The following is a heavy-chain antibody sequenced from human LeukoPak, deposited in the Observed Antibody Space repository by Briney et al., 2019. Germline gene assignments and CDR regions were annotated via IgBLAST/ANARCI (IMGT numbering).Heavy chain of an antibody. D-gene: IGHD3-10*01. CDR3: ARDGGLVWFGNIDY. Sequence: ASVKVSCKASGYTFTGYYMHWVRQAPGQGIEWMGWINPNSGGTNYAQKFQGRVTMTRDTSISTAYMELSRLRSDDTAVYYCARDGGLVWFGNIDYWGQGALVTVSS. CDR2: INPNSGGT. CDR1: GYTFTGYY. J-gene: IGHJ4*02. V-gene: IGHV1-2*02.